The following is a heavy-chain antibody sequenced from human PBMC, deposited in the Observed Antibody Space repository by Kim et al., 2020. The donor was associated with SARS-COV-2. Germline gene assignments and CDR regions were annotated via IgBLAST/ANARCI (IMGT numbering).Heavy chain of an antibody. J-gene: IGHJ4*02. CDR3: GRNGGYRTFDS. CDR1: GYSFNSNA. V-gene: IGHV1-3*04. CDR2: ITTGNGNT. D-gene: IGHD2-2*02. Sequence: ASVKVSCKASGYSFNSNAIHWVRQASGQRLEWMGWITTGNGNTKYSEKFQGRVTITSDISASTVYMELSSLRSEDTALYFCGRNGGYRTFDSWGQGTLVTVSS.